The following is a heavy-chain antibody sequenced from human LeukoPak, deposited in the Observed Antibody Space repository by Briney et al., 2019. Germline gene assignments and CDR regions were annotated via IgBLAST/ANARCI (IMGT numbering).Heavy chain of an antibody. V-gene: IGHV4-39*01. CDR2: IYYTGNT. CDR3: ARVHSGSWYYFDY. D-gene: IGHD6-13*01. CDR1: GGSITTSGNY. Sequence: NASETLSLTCTVSGGSITTSGNYWGCIRQSPGKGLEWIATIYYTGNTYYNPSLKSRATISVDTSKNQFSLKLSSVTAADTAVYYCARVHSGSWYYFDYWGQGTLVTVSS. J-gene: IGHJ4*02.